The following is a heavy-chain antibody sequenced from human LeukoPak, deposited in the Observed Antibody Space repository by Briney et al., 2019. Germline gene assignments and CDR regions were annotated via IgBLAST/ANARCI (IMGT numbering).Heavy chain of an antibody. CDR3: ARSIIGTRSKFDY. J-gene: IGHJ4*02. D-gene: IGHD1/OR15-1a*01. Sequence: SDPLSLTCTVSGGFIRTYYWRWIRQPPGKALNWIGYISYSGSTNYNPSLKSRVTISLDTSKNQFALKLSSVTAADTAVYYCARSIIGTRSKFDYWGQGPLVTVSS. CDR1: GGFIRTYY. V-gene: IGHV4-59*08. CDR2: ISYSGST.